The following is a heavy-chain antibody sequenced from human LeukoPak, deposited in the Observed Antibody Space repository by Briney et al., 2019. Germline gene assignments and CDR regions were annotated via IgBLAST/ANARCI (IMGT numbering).Heavy chain of an antibody. V-gene: IGHV3-48*01. CDR3: ARTGRDTSWYIDES. J-gene: IGHJ4*02. Sequence: GGSLRLSCAASGFTFSSYGMNWVRQAPGKGLEWVSYISSSSSTIYYADSVKGRFTISGDNAKNSLYLQMNSLRAEDAALYYCARTGRDTSWYIDESWGQGTLVTVSS. CDR2: ISSSSSTI. D-gene: IGHD6-13*01. CDR1: GFTFSSYG.